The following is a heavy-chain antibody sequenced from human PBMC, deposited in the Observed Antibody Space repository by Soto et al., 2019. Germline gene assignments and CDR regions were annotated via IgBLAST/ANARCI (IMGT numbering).Heavy chain of an antibody. V-gene: IGHV1-18*01. D-gene: IGHD6-19*01. CDR2: ISAYNGNT. J-gene: IGHJ4*02. Sequence: ASVKVSCKASGGTFSSYAISWVRQAPGQGLEWMGGISAYNGNTNYAQKLQGRVTMTTDTSTSTAYMELRSLRSDDTAVYYCARGQQWLVFDYWGQGTLVTVSS. CDR1: GGTFSSYA. CDR3: ARGQQWLVFDY.